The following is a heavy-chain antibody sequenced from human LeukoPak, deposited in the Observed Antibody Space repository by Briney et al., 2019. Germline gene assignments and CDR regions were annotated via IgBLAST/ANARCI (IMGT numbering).Heavy chain of an antibody. CDR2: ISAYNGNT. CDR3: ARDGRVLRFLGNWFDP. J-gene: IGHJ5*02. V-gene: IGHV1-18*01. Sequence: SVKVSCKASGYTFTSYGISWVRQAPGQGLEWMGWISAYNGNTNYAQKLQGRVTMTRDTSISTAYMELSRLRSDDTAVYYCARDGRVLRFLGNWFDPWGQGTLVTVSS. CDR1: GYTFTSYG. D-gene: IGHD3-3*01.